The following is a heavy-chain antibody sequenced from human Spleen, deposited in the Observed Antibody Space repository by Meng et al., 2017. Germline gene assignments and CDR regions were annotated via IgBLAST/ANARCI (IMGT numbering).Heavy chain of an antibody. Sequence: SVKVSCKASGYTFTSYDINWVRQATGQGLEWMGWMNPNSGNTGYAQKFQGRVTMTRNTSISTAYMELSSLRSEDTAVYYCAGSIVGATGVDYWGQGTLVTVSS. CDR1: GYTFTSYD. CDR2: MNPNSGNT. J-gene: IGHJ4*02. CDR3: AGSIVGATGVDY. V-gene: IGHV1-8*01. D-gene: IGHD1-26*01.